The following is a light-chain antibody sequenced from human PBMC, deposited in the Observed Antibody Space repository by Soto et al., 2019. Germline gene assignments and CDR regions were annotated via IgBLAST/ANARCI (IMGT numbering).Light chain of an antibody. V-gene: IGLV2-14*01. J-gene: IGLJ1*01. Sequence: QSALTQPASVSGSPGQSITISCTGTSSDVAGYNYVSWYQQHPGKAPKLMIYDVSNRPSGVSNRFSGSKSGNTASLTISGLQVEDEADYYCSSYTSSSTLYVFGTGTKVTVL. CDR1: SSDVAGYNY. CDR2: DVS. CDR3: SSYTSSSTLYV.